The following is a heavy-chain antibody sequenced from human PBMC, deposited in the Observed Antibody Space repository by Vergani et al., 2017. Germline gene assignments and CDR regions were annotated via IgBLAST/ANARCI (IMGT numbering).Heavy chain of an antibody. CDR3: ARDSGYSSSWGNWFDP. Sequence: QVQLQESGPGLVRPSETLSLTCTVSGGSLSGYYWNWIRQTPGEGLEWIGYVEDSGYFNYNPSLKTRVSMSSDTSKNQFSLKLSSVTAADTAVYYCARDSGYSSSWGNWFDPWGQGTLVTVSS. CDR2: VEDSGYF. CDR1: GGSLSGYY. D-gene: IGHD6-13*01. V-gene: IGHV4-59*01. J-gene: IGHJ5*02.